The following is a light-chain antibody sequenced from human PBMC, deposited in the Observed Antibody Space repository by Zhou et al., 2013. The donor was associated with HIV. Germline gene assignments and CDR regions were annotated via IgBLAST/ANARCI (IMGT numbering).Light chain of an antibody. CDR3: QQSYTTPXT. CDR1: QSISTY. Sequence: DIQMTQSPSSLSASVGDRVTITCRASQSISTYLNWYQQKPGKAPKVLIYAASSLQSGVPSRFSGSGSGTDFTLTISSLQPEDFATYYCQQSYTTPXTFGQGTRLE. V-gene: IGKV1-39*01. J-gene: IGKJ2*01. CDR2: AAS.